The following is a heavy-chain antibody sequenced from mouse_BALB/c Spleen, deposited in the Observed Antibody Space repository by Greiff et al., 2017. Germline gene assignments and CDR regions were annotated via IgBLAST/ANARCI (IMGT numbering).Heavy chain of an antibody. V-gene: IGHV1-39*01. D-gene: IGHD1-1*01. J-gene: IGHJ1*01. CDR1: GYSFTGYN. CDR2: IDPYYGGT. CDR3: AREGYYYGSSLYWYFDV. Sequence: EVQLQESGPELEKPGASVKISCKASGYSFTGYNMNWVKQSNGKSLEWIGNIDPYYGGTSYNQKFKGKATLTVDKSSSTAYMQLKSLTSEDSAVYYCAREGYYYGSSLYWYFDVWGAGTTVTVSS.